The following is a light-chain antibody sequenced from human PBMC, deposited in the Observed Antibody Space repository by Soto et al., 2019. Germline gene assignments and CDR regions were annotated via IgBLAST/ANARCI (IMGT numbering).Light chain of an antibody. CDR1: SSDVGGYNY. CDR2: EVS. Sequence: QSALTQPASVSGSPGQSINISCTGTSSDVGGYNYVSWYQQHPGKAPKFMIYEVSNRPSGVSNRFSGSKSGNTASLTISGLQAEDEADYYCSSYTRNSTLVFGGGTKVTVL. CDR3: SSYTRNSTLV. V-gene: IGLV2-14*01. J-gene: IGLJ2*01.